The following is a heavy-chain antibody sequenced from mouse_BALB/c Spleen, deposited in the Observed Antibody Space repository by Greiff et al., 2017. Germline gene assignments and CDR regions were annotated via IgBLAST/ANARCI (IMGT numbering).Heavy chain of an antibody. Sequence: EVKLMESGPGLVKPSQSLSLTCTVTGYSITSDYAWNWIRQFPGNKLEWMGYISYSGSTSYNPSLKSRISITRDTSKNQFFLQLNSVTTEDTATYYCARSSMIPYAMDYWGQGTSVTVSS. J-gene: IGHJ4*01. CDR3: ARSSMIPYAMDY. D-gene: IGHD2-3*01. V-gene: IGHV3-2*02. CDR2: ISYSGST. CDR1: GYSITSDYA.